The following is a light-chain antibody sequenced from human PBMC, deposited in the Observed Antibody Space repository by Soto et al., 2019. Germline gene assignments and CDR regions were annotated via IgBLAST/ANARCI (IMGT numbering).Light chain of an antibody. CDR2: DVT. V-gene: IGLV2-14*01. CDR3: SSYTSSSTYV. Sequence: QSALTQPASVSGSPGQSIAISCTGTSSDVGGYNYVSWYQQYPGKVPKLMIYDVTNRPSGVSNRFSGSKSGNTASLTISGLRAEDEGDYYCSSYTSSSTYVFGPGTKVTVL. CDR1: SSDVGGYNY. J-gene: IGLJ1*01.